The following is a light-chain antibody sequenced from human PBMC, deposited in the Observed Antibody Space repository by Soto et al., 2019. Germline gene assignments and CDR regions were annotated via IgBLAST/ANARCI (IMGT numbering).Light chain of an antibody. Sequence: EIVLTQSPGTLSLSPGERATLSCRASQSVSSSFLAWYQQKPGQAPRLLIYSASSRATGIPDRFSGSGSGTDFTLTISGLEPEDFAVYYCQQYDSSPWTFGQGTRVEIK. V-gene: IGKV3-20*01. CDR3: QQYDSSPWT. J-gene: IGKJ1*01. CDR1: QSVSSSF. CDR2: SAS.